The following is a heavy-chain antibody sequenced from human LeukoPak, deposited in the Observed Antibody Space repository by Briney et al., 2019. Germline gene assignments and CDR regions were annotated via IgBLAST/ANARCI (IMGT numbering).Heavy chain of an antibody. D-gene: IGHD3-10*01. V-gene: IGHV4-34*01. CDR1: GGSFSGYY. CDR3: ARGPSFVLLWFGVLGPAMYGMDV. J-gene: IGHJ6*02. CDR2: INHSGST. Sequence: SETLSLTCAVYGGSFSGYYWSWIRQPPGKGLEWIGEINHSGSTNYNPSLKSRVTISVDTSKNQFSLKLSSVTAADTAVYYCARGPSFVLLWFGVLGPAMYGMDVWGQGTTVTVSS.